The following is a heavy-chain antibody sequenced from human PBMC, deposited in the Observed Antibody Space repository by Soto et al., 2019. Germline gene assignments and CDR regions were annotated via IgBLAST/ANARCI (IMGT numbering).Heavy chain of an antibody. Sequence: VQLVQSGAEVKKPGSSVRVSCKTSGDSFTTYALSWVRQAPGQGLEWVGGIIPIFGTPYYAQKFQGRVTITADEATSTSYMEMSSLPSGDTAVYYCASVGGWRQQPNGYGGQGTLVTVSS. CDR1: GDSFTTYA. D-gene: IGHD6-13*01. J-gene: IGHJ4*02. V-gene: IGHV1-69*01. CDR2: IIPIFGTP. CDR3: ASVGGWRQQPNGY.